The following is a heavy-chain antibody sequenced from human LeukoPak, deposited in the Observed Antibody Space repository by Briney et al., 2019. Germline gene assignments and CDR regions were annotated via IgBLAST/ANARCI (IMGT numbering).Heavy chain of an antibody. Sequence: SETLSLTCNVSGGSITSYYWGWIRQPPGKGLEWIGSMSYSGSTYYNPSLKSRVTIAVDTSKTQFSLKLSSVTAADTAVYYCARFYTTSQYGSGYMDVWGKGTTVTVSS. CDR1: GGSITSYY. CDR2: MSYSGST. D-gene: IGHD3-10*01. V-gene: IGHV4-39*01. J-gene: IGHJ6*03. CDR3: ARFYTTSQYGSGYMDV.